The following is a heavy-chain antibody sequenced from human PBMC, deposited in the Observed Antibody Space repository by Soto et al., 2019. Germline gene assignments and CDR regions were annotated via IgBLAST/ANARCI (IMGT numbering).Heavy chain of an antibody. Sequence: GGSLRLSCAASGFRFSDHYMTWIRQSPGKGLEWVSKISGDATTTYYADSVKGRFTVSRDNAKNSVYLQMNSLRAEDTAVYYCASDPYYYASGFWGQGTLVTVSS. D-gene: IGHD3-10*01. CDR2: ISGDATTT. V-gene: IGHV3-11*01. CDR3: ASDPYYYASGF. J-gene: IGHJ4*02. CDR1: GFRFSDHY.